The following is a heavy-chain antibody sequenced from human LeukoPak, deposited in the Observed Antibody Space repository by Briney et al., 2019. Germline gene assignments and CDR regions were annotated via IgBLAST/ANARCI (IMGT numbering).Heavy chain of an antibody. CDR1: GFTFSSYA. CDR2: ISGSGGST. V-gene: IGHV3-23*01. Sequence: GESLKISCAASGFTFSSYAMSWVRQAPGKGLEWVSAISGSGGSTYYADSVKGRFTISRDNSKNTLYLQMNSLRAEDTAVYYCAKGDPIAAAGTDYWGQGTLVTVSS. CDR3: AKGDPIAAAGTDY. D-gene: IGHD6-13*01. J-gene: IGHJ4*02.